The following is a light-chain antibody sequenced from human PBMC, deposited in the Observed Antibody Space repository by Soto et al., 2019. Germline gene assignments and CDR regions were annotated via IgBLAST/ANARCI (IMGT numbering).Light chain of an antibody. J-gene: IGKJ5*01. Sequence: EIVMAQSIATLSVSPGERATVSCRASQSVGSNVAWYQQKPGQAPRLLIYDASNRATGIPARFSGSGSGTDFTLTISSLEPEDFAVYYCQQRTNWPPTFGQGTRLEIK. CDR1: QSVGSN. CDR2: DAS. V-gene: IGKV3-11*01. CDR3: QQRTNWPPT.